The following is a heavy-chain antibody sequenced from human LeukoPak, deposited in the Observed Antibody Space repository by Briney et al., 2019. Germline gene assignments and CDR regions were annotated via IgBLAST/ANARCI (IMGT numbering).Heavy chain of an antibody. CDR3: ARGPEWELYFDY. V-gene: IGHV1-8*03. Sequence: ASVKVSCKASGYTSTGYYMHWVRQAPGQGLEWMGWMNPNGGNTGYAQKFQGRVTITRNTSISTAYMELSSLRSADTAVYYCARGPEWELYFDYWGQGTLVTVSS. J-gene: IGHJ4*02. D-gene: IGHD1-26*01. CDR1: GYTSTGYY. CDR2: MNPNGGNT.